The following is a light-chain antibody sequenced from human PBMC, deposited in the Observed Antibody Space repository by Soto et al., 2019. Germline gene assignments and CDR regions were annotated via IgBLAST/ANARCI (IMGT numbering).Light chain of an antibody. CDR3: QQYQNWPLA. Sequence: EIVMTQSPVTLSVSPGERATLSCRASQSVSSNVAWYQQKPGQAPRLLIYGASTRATGIPARFSGSGSGTDFTLTISSLQSEDFAVYFCQQYQNWPLAFGGGTKVEIK. V-gene: IGKV3-15*01. J-gene: IGKJ4*01. CDR2: GAS. CDR1: QSVSSN.